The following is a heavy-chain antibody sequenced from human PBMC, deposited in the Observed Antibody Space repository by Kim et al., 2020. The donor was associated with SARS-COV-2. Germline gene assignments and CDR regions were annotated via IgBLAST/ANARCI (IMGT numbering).Heavy chain of an antibody. CDR3: ARDRVIVGALGYFDL. Sequence: PSLKSRVTISVDTSKNQVSLKLSSVTAADTAVDYCARDRVIVGALGYFDLWGRGTLGTVSS. V-gene: IGHV4-59*01. J-gene: IGHJ2*01. D-gene: IGHD1-26*01.